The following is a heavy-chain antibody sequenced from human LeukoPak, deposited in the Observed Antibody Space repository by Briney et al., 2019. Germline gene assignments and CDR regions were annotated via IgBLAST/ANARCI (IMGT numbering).Heavy chain of an antibody. CDR2: ISSSSSTI. V-gene: IGHV3-48*01. CDR3: ARADEMATIDY. CDR1: GFTFSSYW. J-gene: IGHJ4*02. D-gene: IGHD5-24*01. Sequence: GGSLRLSCAASGFTFSSYWMHWVRQAPGKGLGWVSYISSSSSTIYYADSVKGRFTISRDNAKNSLYLQMNSLRAEDTAVYYCARADEMATIDYWGQGTLVTVSS.